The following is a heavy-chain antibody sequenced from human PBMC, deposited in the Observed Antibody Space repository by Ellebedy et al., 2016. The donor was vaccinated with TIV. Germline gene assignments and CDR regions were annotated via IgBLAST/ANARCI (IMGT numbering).Heavy chain of an antibody. CDR3: ATGIPPPYAGGSYFDY. J-gene: IGHJ4*02. Sequence: SVKVSCXASGGTFSSYAISWVRQAPGQGLEWMGGIIPIFGTANYAQKFQGRVTITADKSTSTAYMELSSLRSEDTAVYYCATGIPPPYAGGSYFDYWGQGTLVTVSS. CDR1: GGTFSSYA. V-gene: IGHV1-69*06. D-gene: IGHD2-15*01. CDR2: IIPIFGTA.